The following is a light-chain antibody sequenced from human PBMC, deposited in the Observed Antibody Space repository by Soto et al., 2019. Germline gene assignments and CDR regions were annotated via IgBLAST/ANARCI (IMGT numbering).Light chain of an antibody. V-gene: IGLV2-14*03. J-gene: IGLJ1*01. CDR2: DVS. Sequence: QSVLTQPASVSGSPGQSITISCTGTISDVGSYNYVSWYQQYPGKAPKLMIYDVSTRPSGVSDRFSGSKSGNTASLTISGLRAEDEADYYCGSYTTSSNYVFGTVTKVPXL. CDR1: ISDVGSYNY. CDR3: GSYTTSSNYV.